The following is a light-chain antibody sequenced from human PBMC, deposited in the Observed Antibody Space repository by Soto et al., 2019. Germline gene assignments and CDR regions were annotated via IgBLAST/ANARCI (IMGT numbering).Light chain of an antibody. CDR3: AAWDDSLNGWV. J-gene: IGLJ3*02. CDR2: SNN. V-gene: IGLV1-44*01. CDR1: SSNIGSNT. Sequence: QSVLTQPPSASGTPGQRVTFSCSGSSSNIGSNTVNWYQQLPGTAPKLLIYSNNQRPSGVPDRLSGSKSGTSASLAISGLQSEDEADYYWAAWDDSLNGWVFGGGTKLTVL.